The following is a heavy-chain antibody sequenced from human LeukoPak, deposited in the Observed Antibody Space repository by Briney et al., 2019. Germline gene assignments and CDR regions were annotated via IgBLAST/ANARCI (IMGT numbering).Heavy chain of an antibody. CDR2: IYHSGST. CDR3: ARSHYGSGSYPIYYFDY. D-gene: IGHD3-10*01. J-gene: IGHJ4*02. Sequence: SSETLSLTCAVSGGSISSGGYSWSWIRQPPGKGLEWIGYIYHSGSTYYNPSLKSRVTLSVDRSKNQFSLKLSSVTAADTAVYYCARSHYGSGSYPIYYFDYWGQGTLVTVSS. V-gene: IGHV4-30-2*01. CDR1: GGSISSGGYS.